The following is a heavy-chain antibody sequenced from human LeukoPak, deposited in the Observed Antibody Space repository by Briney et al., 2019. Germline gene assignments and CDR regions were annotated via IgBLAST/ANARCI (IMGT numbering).Heavy chain of an antibody. D-gene: IGHD5-24*01. CDR3: AKHQGYSYDSYFDY. CDR2: VSGSGGST. V-gene: IGHV3-23*01. J-gene: IGHJ4*02. CDR1: GFTFSSYS. Sequence: GGSLRLSCAASGFTFSSYSMNWVRQAPGKGLEWVSSVSGSGGSTFYADSVKGRFTISRGNSKNTLYLQMNSLRAEDAAVYYCAKHQGYSYDSYFDYWGQGTLVTVSS.